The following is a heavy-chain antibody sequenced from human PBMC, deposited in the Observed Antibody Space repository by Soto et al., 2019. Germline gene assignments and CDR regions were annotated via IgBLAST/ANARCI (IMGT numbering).Heavy chain of an antibody. CDR3: VKDRGARDAFDM. J-gene: IGHJ3*02. CDR2: VSHDGTNK. CDR1: GFSFSSYA. D-gene: IGHD3-10*01. V-gene: IGHV3-30-3*01. Sequence: VRLVESGGGVVQPGTSLRLSCAASGFSFSSYAMHWVRQAPGKGLEWVAVVSHDGTNKFYGDSVKGRFTVSRDNSKNVVYLEVKNVRAEDTTMYYCVKDRGARDAFDMWGQGTMVIVSS.